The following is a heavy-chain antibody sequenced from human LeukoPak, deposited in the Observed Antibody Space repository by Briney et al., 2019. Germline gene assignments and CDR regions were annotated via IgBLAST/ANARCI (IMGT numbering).Heavy chain of an antibody. Sequence: GASVKVSCKASGYTFINYYMHWVRQAPGQGLEWMGIINPSGGSTSYAQNFQGRVTMTRDTSMSTVYMDLSSLRSEDTAVYYCARGSTGTTFDYWGQGTLVTVSS. CDR1: GYTFINYY. CDR3: ARGSTGTTFDY. CDR2: INPSGGST. D-gene: IGHD1-7*01. V-gene: IGHV1-46*03. J-gene: IGHJ4*02.